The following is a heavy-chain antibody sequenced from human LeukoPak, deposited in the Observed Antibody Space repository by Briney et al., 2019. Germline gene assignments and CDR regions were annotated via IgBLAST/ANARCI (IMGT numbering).Heavy chain of an antibody. V-gene: IGHV4-59*01. CDR3: ARAPSGDYVAY. D-gene: IGHD4-17*01. Sequence: PSETLSLTCTVSGGSISSYYWSWIRQPPGKGLEWIGYIYYSGSTNYNPSLKSRVTISVDTCKNQFSLKLSSVTAADTAVYYCARAPSGDYVAYWGQGTLVTVSS. J-gene: IGHJ4*02. CDR1: GGSISSYY. CDR2: IYYSGST.